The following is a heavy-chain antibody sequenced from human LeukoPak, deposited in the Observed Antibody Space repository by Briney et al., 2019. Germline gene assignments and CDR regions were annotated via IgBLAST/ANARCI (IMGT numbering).Heavy chain of an antibody. CDR2: INSRSSDI. D-gene: IGHD2-15*01. Sequence: ESGGSLRLSCAASGFTFSNDGMSWVRQAPGKRPEWISYINSRSSDIHYADSVRGRFTIYRDNVKNSLFLQMNSLRAEDTAVYFCARDGVALYWGQGTLVTVSS. CDR3: ARDGVALY. CDR1: GFTFSNDG. J-gene: IGHJ4*02. V-gene: IGHV3-48*01.